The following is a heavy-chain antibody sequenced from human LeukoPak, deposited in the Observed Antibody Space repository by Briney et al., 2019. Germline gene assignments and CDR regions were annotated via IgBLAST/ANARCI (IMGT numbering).Heavy chain of an antibody. J-gene: IGHJ4*02. Sequence: ASVKVSCKASGYTFTSYGMSWVRQAPGQGLEWMGWISAYNGNTNYAQKLQGRVTMTTDTSTSTAYMELRSLRSDDTAVYYCARDDRSLYYYDSSGPLGPYYFDYWGQGTLVTVSS. D-gene: IGHD3-22*01. V-gene: IGHV1-18*01. CDR3: ARDDRSLYYYDSSGPLGPYYFDY. CDR1: GYTFTSYG. CDR2: ISAYNGNT.